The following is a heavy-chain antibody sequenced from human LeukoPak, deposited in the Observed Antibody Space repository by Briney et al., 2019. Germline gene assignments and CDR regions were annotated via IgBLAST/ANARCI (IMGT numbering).Heavy chain of an antibody. V-gene: IGHV3-23*01. CDR1: GSTFSNYW. D-gene: IGHD1-26*01. Sequence: GGSLRLSCAASGSTFSNYWMTWVRQAPGKGLEWVSAFSPSGGGTYYADSVKGRFTISRDNSKNTVYLQMNSLRAEDTAVYYCARALRIYYYFDYWGQGTLVTVSS. CDR2: FSPSGGGT. CDR3: ARALRIYYYFDY. J-gene: IGHJ4*02.